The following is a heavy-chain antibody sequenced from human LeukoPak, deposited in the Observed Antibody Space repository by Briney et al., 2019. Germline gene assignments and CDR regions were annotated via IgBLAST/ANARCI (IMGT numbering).Heavy chain of an antibody. CDR2: ISSSSSYI. D-gene: IGHD3-22*01. J-gene: IGHJ3*02. CDR3: AKDSVPYYYDSSGYFFAFDI. CDR1: GFTFSSYS. V-gene: IGHV3-21*04. Sequence: GGSLRLSCAASGFTFSSYSMNWVRQAPGKGLEWVSSISSSSSYIYYADSVKGRFTISRDNAKNSLYLQMNSLRAEDTALYYCAKDSVPYYYDSSGYFFAFDIWGQGTMVTVSS.